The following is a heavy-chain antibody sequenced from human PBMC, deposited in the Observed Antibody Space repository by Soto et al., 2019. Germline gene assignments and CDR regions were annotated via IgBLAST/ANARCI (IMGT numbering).Heavy chain of an antibody. Sequence: GGSLRLSCAASGFTFSSYAMHLVRQAPGKGLEWVAVISYDGSNKYYADSVKGRFTISRDNSKNTLYLQMNSLSAEDTAVYYCASVYSTFGVLNFGIDVWGQGTTVTVSS. D-gene: IGHD3-3*01. CDR1: GFTFSSYA. J-gene: IGHJ6*02. CDR2: ISYDGSNK. CDR3: ASVYSTFGVLNFGIDV. V-gene: IGHV3-30-3*01.